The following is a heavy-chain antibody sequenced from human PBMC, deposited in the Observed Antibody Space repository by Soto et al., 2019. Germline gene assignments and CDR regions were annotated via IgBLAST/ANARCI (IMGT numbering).Heavy chain of an antibody. V-gene: IGHV4-31*03. Sequence: SETLSLTCTVSGGSISSGGYYWSWIRQHPGKGLEWIGYIYYSGSTYYNPSLKSRVTISVDTSKNQFSLKLSSVTAADTAVYYCARDRSTSSYNWFDPWGQETLVTVSS. CDR1: GGSISSGGYY. CDR3: ARDRSTSSYNWFDP. D-gene: IGHD2-2*01. J-gene: IGHJ5*02. CDR2: IYYSGST.